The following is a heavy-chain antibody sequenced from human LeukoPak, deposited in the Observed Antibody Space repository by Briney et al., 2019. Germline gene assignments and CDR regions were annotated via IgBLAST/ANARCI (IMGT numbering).Heavy chain of an antibody. CDR3: ARRRVLQWLVPLTADFDY. Sequence: GSLRLSCETSDFAFSNYAMSWVRQPPGKGLEWIGEINHSGSTNYNPSLKSRVTISVDTSKNQFSLKLSSVTAADTAVYYCARRRVLQWLVPLTADFDYWGQGTLVTVSS. CDR1: DFAFSNYA. V-gene: IGHV4-34*01. J-gene: IGHJ4*02. CDR2: INHSGST. D-gene: IGHD6-19*01.